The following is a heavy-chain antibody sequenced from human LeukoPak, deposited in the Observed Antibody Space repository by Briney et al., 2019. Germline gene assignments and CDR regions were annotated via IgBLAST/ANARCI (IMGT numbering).Heavy chain of an antibody. Sequence: ASVKVSCKASGYTFTSYYMHWVRQAPGQGLEWMGIINPSGGSTSYAQKFQGRVTMTRDTSTSTVYMELSSLRSGDTAVYYCARWRYYYGSGSRPTGDYYYYGMDVWGQGTTVTVSS. D-gene: IGHD3-10*01. CDR1: GYTFTSYY. V-gene: IGHV1-46*01. CDR3: ARWRYYYGSGSRPTGDYYYYGMDV. CDR2: INPSGGST. J-gene: IGHJ6*02.